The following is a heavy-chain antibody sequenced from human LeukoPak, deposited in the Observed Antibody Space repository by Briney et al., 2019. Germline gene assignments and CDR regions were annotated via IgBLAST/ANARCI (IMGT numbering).Heavy chain of an antibody. CDR2: IKQDGSEK. CDR3: ARRGRVRYFDWSDYYFDY. V-gene: IGHV3-7*01. Sequence: GGSLRLSCAASGFTFSSYWMSWVRQAPGKGLEWVANIKQDGSEKYYVDSVKGRFTISRDNAKNSLYLQMNSLRAEDTAVYYCARRGRVRYFDWSDYYFDYWGQGTLVTVSS. J-gene: IGHJ4*02. CDR1: GFTFSSYW. D-gene: IGHD3-9*01.